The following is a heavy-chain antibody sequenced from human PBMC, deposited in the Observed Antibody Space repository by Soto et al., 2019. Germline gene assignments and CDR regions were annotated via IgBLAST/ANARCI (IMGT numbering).Heavy chain of an antibody. Sequence: QVQLVQSGAEVKKPGSSVKVSCKASGGTFSSYAISWLRQAPGQGLEWMGGIIPVFGTTNYDQKFQGRVTITADGSPSTASMELSSLRSADTAVYYCATSAAYVAVGTAAGNQFYYVMDVWGQGTTVTVSS. CDR1: GGTFSSYA. D-gene: IGHD6-13*01. V-gene: IGHV1-69*01. J-gene: IGHJ6*02. CDR3: ATSAAYVAVGTAAGNQFYYVMDV. CDR2: IIPVFGTT.